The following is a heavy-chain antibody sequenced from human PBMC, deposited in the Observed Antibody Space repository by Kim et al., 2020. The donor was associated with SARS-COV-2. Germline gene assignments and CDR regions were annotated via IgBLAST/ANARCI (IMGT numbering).Heavy chain of an antibody. CDR3: ARMDGIAAALPDYYYGMDV. V-gene: IGHV3-33*01. Sequence: GGSLRLSCAASAFTFSSYGMHWVRQAPGKGLEWVAVIWYDGSNKYYADSVKGRFTISRDNSKNTLYLQMNSLRAEDTAVYYCARMDGIAAALPDYYYGMDVWGQGTTVTVSS. D-gene: IGHD6-13*01. CDR2: IWYDGSNK. J-gene: IGHJ6*02. CDR1: AFTFSSYG.